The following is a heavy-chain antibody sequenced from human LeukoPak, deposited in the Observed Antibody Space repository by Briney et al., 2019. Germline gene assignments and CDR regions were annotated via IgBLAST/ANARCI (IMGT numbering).Heavy chain of an antibody. Sequence: PGGSLTLSCAASGFTFSSYAMHWVRQAPGKGLEYVSAISSNGGSTYYANSVRGRFTISRDNSKNTLYLQMGSLRAEDMAVYYCASHHYCGGDCYGQDNWYFDLWGRGTLVTVSS. J-gene: IGHJ2*01. CDR3: ASHHYCGGDCYGQDNWYFDL. V-gene: IGHV3-64*01. CDR2: ISSNGGST. CDR1: GFTFSSYA. D-gene: IGHD2-21*02.